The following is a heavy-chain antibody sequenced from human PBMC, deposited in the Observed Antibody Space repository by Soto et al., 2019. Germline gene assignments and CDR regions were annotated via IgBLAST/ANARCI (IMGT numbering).Heavy chain of an antibody. CDR2: ITGDGTNT. J-gene: IGHJ4*02. D-gene: IGHD2-21*01. CDR3: ARDGGDGTPFDY. Sequence: WGSLRLSCAASVFAFRSYWLHWFRQAPGKGLMVVSRITGDGTNTAYATSVEGRFTISRDNAKNMVYLQMDSLKPEDTAVYYCARDGGDGTPFDYWGQGALVTVSS. CDR1: VFAFRSYW. V-gene: IGHV3-74*01.